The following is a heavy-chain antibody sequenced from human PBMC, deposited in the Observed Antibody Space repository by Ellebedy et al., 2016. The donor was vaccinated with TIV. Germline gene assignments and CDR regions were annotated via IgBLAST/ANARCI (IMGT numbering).Heavy chain of an antibody. D-gene: IGHD1-1*01. Sequence: GESLKISCAASGFTFSSYSMNWVRQAPGQGLEWVACISSTSSYIYSADSVKGRFTISRDNAKNSLYLQMNSLRAEDTAVYYCARDRTYPFDLWGQGTLVTVSS. CDR3: ARDRTYPFDL. CDR2: ISSTSSYI. V-gene: IGHV3-21*01. CDR1: GFTFSSYS. J-gene: IGHJ4*02.